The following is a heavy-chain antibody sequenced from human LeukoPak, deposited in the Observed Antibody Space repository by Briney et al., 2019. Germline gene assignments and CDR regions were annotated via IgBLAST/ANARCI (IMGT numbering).Heavy chain of an antibody. D-gene: IGHD2-2*01. V-gene: IGHV3-7*01. CDR1: GFTFSSYW. CDR2: MNQDGSEK. Sequence: GGSLRLSCAASGFTFSSYWITWVRQAPGKGLEWVANMNQDGSEKYYVDSVKGRFTISRDNAKNSLYLQINSLRAEDTAVYYCARRGRYCSSTSCSLLGAFDIWGQGTMVTVSS. J-gene: IGHJ3*02. CDR3: ARRGRYCSSTSCSLLGAFDI.